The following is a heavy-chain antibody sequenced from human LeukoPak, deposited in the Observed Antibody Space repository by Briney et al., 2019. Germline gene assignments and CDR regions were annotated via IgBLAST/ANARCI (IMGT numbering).Heavy chain of an antibody. CDR3: ARGGIAAAGTDWFDP. Sequence: GASVKVSCKASGGTFSNYAISWVRQAPGQGLEWMGRIIPILGIANYAQKFQGRVTITADKSTSTAYMELSSLRSEDTAVYYCARGGIAAAGTDWFDPWGQGTLVTVSS. V-gene: IGHV1-69*04. CDR2: IIPILGIA. J-gene: IGHJ5*02. CDR1: GGTFSNYA. D-gene: IGHD6-13*01.